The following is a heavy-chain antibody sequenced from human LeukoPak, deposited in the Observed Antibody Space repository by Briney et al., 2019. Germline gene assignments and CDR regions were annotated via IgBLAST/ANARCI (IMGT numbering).Heavy chain of an antibody. J-gene: IGHJ4*02. CDR3: VKYKWIDH. CDR2: ININGGRT. D-gene: IGHD1-20*01. CDR1: GFTFSSYT. Sequence: GGSLRLSCSVSGFTFSSYTMHWVRQAPGKGLEYVSSININGGRTYYADSVKGRFTISRDNSKNTLYLQMSSLRAEDTAVYYCVKYKWIDHWGQGTLVTVSS. V-gene: IGHV3-64D*09.